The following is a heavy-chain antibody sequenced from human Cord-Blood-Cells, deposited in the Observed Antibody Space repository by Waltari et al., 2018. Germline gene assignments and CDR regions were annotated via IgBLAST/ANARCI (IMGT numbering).Heavy chain of an antibody. CDR3: ASSTIGYCRSTSCYAFDI. CDR2: ISAYNGNT. V-gene: IGHV1-18*01. CDR1: GYTFTSYG. J-gene: IGHJ3*02. Sequence: QVQLVQSGAEVKKPGASVKVSCKASGYTFTSYGISWVRQAPGQGLEWMGWISAYNGNTNYAQKLQGRVTMTTDTSTSTAYMELRSLRSDDTAVYYCASSTIGYCRSTSCYAFDIWGQGTMVTVSS. D-gene: IGHD2-2*01.